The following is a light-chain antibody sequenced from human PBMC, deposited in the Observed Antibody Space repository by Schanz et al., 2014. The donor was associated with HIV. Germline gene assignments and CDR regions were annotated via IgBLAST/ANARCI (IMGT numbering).Light chain of an antibody. V-gene: IGKV3-20*01. CDR1: QSVTSNY. CDR3: QQYNT. J-gene: IGKJ4*01. Sequence: EIVLTQSPGTLSLSPGDRATLSCRASQSVTSNYLAWYQQKPGQAPRIVIYGASNRATGIPHRFSGSGSGTDFTLTITRLEPEDFAVYYCQQYNTFGGGTKVEIK. CDR2: GAS.